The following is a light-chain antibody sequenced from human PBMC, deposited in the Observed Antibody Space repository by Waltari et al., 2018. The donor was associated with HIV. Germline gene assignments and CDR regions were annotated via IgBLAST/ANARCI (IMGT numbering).Light chain of an antibody. Sequence: QSALTQPASASGSPGQSITISCTGTSSNVGSDNLVSWYQQHPGEAPKLFIYEVTKRPSGVSNRFSGSKSGNTASLTISGLQAEDEADYYCCSCPRSGIRYVFGTGTKVTVL. CDR2: EVT. V-gene: IGLV2-23*02. CDR3: CSCPRSGIRYV. J-gene: IGLJ1*01. CDR1: SSNVGSDNL.